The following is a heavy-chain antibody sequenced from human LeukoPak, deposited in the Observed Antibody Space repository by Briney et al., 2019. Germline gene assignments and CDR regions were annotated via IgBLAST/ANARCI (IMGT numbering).Heavy chain of an antibody. CDR3: AKDSPRYSSGWYYFDY. D-gene: IGHD6-19*01. CDR1: GFTFSSYW. V-gene: IGHV3-30*18. J-gene: IGHJ4*02. CDR2: ISYDGSNK. Sequence: GGSLRLSCAASGFTFSSYWMHWVRQAPGKGLEWVAVISYDGSNKYYADSVKGRFTISRDNSKNTLYLQMNSLRAEDTAVYYCAKDSPRYSSGWYYFDYWGQGTLVTVSS.